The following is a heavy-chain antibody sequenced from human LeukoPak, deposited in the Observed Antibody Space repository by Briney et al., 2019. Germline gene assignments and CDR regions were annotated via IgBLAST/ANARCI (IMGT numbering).Heavy chain of an antibody. J-gene: IGHJ4*02. V-gene: IGHV3-7*01. CDR3: ARGWGERGKCRGGTCNNPQFDY. CDR1: GFTFDYYW. D-gene: IGHD2-15*01. Sequence: PGGALRLSCAASGFTFDYYWMTWVRQAPGKGLEWLANIKESGSEKYDVDSVNGRFTSSRDNPKHSLYLQMNSLRVEDTAVYYCARGWGERGKCRGGTCNNPQFDYWGRGTLVTVSS. CDR2: IKESGSEK.